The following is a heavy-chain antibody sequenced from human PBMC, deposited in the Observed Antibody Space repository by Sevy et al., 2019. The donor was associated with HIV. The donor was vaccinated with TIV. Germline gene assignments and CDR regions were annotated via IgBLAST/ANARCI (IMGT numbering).Heavy chain of an antibody. CDR3: TRGGGGDYFDY. CDR2: ISYDSSKT. Sequence: GGSLRLSCAASGFTFRKYAMHWIRQAPGKGLESVAVISYDSSKTYHADSVKGRFIVSRDNSKNTLYLQMNSLRPEDTALYYCTRGGGGDYFDYWGQGTLVTVSS. V-gene: IGHV3-30*04. J-gene: IGHJ4*02. D-gene: IGHD2-15*01. CDR1: GFTFRKYA.